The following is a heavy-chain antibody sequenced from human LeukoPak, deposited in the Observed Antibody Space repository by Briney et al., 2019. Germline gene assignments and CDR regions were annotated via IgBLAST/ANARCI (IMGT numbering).Heavy chain of an antibody. V-gene: IGHV3-48*01. D-gene: IGHD4-11*01. Sequence: LTGGSLRLSCAASGFTFSAYSMNWVRQAPEKGLEWVSYIGSSSSPIYYADSVKGRFTISRDNAKNSLYLQMDSLRAEDTAVYYCARDQAYSFDYWGQGTLVTVSS. CDR1: GFTFSAYS. CDR3: ARDQAYSFDY. J-gene: IGHJ4*02. CDR2: IGSSSSPI.